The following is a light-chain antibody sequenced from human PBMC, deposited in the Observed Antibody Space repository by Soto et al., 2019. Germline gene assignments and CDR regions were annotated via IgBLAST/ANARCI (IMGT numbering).Light chain of an antibody. V-gene: IGLV2-14*01. CDR2: EVN. CDR3: FSFTTTRTHV. CDR1: SSDIGAYDY. J-gene: IGLJ1*01. Sequence: QSALTQPASLSGSPGQSITISCTGTSSDIGAYDYVSWFQQHPGKAPKPMISEVNNRPSGVSNRFSGSKSGNTAYLTISGHQVEDEAEYFCFSFTTTRTHVFCNGPKVTV.